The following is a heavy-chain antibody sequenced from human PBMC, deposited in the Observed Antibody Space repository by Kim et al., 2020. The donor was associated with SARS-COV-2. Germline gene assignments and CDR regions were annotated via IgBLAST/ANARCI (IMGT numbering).Heavy chain of an antibody. CDR3: ARGLKYSSGIYFDY. CDR2: INHSGST. V-gene: IGHV4-34*01. Sequence: SETLSLTCAVYGGSFSGYYWSWIRQPPGKGLEWIGEINHSGSTNYNPSLKSRVTISVDTSKNQFSLKLSSVTAADTAVYYCARGLKYSSGIYFDYWGQG. D-gene: IGHD6-13*01. J-gene: IGHJ4*02. CDR1: GGSFSGYY.